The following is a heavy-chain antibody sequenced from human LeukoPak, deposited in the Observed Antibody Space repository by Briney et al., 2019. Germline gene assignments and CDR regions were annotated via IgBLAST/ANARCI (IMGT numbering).Heavy chain of an antibody. J-gene: IGHJ6*02. D-gene: IGHD3-10*01. CDR3: ARGAHDYYGSGSYFV. Sequence: GASVKVSCKASGYTFTSYDINWVRQATGQGLEWMGWMNPNSCNTGYAQKFQGRVTMTRNTSISTAYMELSSLRSEDTAVYYCARGAHDYYGSGSYFVWGQGTTVTVSS. CDR2: MNPNSCNT. CDR1: GYTFTSYD. V-gene: IGHV1-8*01.